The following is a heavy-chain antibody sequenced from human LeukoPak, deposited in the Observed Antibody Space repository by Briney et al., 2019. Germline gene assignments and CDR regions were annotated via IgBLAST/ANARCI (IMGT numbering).Heavy chain of an antibody. V-gene: IGHV1-46*01. D-gene: IGHD2-15*01. CDR1: GYTFTSYY. CDR3: ARKGLLGSGKPWFDP. Sequence: ASVKVSCKASGYTFTSYYMHWVRQAPGQGLEWMGIINPSGGSTSYAQKFQGRVTMTTNTSISTAYMELTGLRSEDTAMYFCARKGLLGSGKPWFDPWGQGTLVTVSS. J-gene: IGHJ5*02. CDR2: INPSGGST.